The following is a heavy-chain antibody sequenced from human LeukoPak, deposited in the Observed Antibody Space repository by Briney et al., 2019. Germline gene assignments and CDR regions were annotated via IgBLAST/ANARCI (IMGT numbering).Heavy chain of an antibody. CDR2: IKQEGSEK. CDR3: AELGITMIGGV. CDR1: VPTFNCYL. V-gene: IGHV3-7*01. Sequence: PGGPLTLSCAASVPTFNCYLVRWVRHARGGGVEWVANIKQEGSEKYYVHSVGGRVTISRDHAENSLFLQMNRLRVEDTALYYCAELGITMIGGVRGKGTTVTISS. D-gene: IGHD3-10*02. J-gene: IGHJ6*04.